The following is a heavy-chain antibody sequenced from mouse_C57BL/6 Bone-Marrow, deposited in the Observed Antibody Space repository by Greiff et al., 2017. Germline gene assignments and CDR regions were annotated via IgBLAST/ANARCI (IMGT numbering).Heavy chain of an antibody. CDR1: GFTFSSYG. J-gene: IGHJ3*01. CDR2: ISSGGSYT. D-gene: IGHD4-1*01. V-gene: IGHV5-6*01. Sequence: EVKLMESGGDLVKPGGSLKLSCAASGFTFSSYGMSWVRQTPDKRLEWVATISSGGSYTYYPDSVKGRFTISRDNAKNTLYLQMSSLKSEDTAMYYCARHWDFDYWGQGTLVTVSA. CDR3: ARHWDFDY.